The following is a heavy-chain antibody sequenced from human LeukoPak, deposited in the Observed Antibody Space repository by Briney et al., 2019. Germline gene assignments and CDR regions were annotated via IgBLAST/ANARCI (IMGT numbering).Heavy chain of an antibody. J-gene: IGHJ4*02. CDR1: GFTFSSYW. V-gene: IGHV3-7*03. CDR2: INQDGSEK. Sequence: GGSLRLSCAASGFTFSSYWVNWVRQAPGKGLEWVANINQDGSEKYYVDSLKGRFTISRDNAKNSLYLQMNSLRAEDTAVYYCARGYYELVYWGQGTLVTVSS. CDR3: ARGYYELVY. D-gene: IGHD3-22*01.